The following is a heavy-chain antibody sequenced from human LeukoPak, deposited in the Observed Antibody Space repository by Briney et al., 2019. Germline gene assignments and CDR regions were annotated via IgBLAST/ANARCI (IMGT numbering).Heavy chain of an antibody. CDR1: GFTFDDYA. Sequence: GGSLRLSCAASGFTFDDYAMHWVRQAPGKGLEWVSGISWNSGSIGYADSVKGRFTISRDNAKNSLYLQMNSLRAEDTALYYCGKAPDRYYYDSSGYYFECWGQGTLVTVSS. CDR2: ISWNSGSI. J-gene: IGHJ4*02. CDR3: GKAPDRYYYDSSGYYFEC. D-gene: IGHD3-22*01. V-gene: IGHV3-9*01.